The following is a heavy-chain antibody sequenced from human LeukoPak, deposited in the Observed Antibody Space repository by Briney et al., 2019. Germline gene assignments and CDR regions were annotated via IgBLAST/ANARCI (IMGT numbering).Heavy chain of an antibody. CDR2: IYYAGST. V-gene: IGHV4-39*01. CDR3: ARSGWPMGGFDP. J-gene: IGHJ5*02. CDR1: GDSISSETYH. Sequence: KSSETLSLTCTVSGDSISSETYHWGWIRQPPGQGLPWIGSIYYAGSTYYNPSLKSRVSISVDTSKDQFSLKLFPVTAADTAVYYCARSGWPMGGFDPWGQGILVTVSS. D-gene: IGHD3-10*01.